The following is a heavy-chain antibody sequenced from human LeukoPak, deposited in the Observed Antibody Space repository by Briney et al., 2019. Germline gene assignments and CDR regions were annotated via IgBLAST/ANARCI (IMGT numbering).Heavy chain of an antibody. CDR1: GFTFSNYA. CDR3: ARGGYYYAEYFQY. D-gene: IGHD3-22*01. CDR2: ISYDGSNK. V-gene: IGHV3-30-3*01. Sequence: GGSLRLACAASGFTFSNYAMHRVRQAPGKGLEWVAVISYDGSNKYYADSVRGRFTISRDNSKNTLYLQMNSLRAEDTAVYYCARGGYYYAEYFQYWGQGTLVTVSS. J-gene: IGHJ1*01.